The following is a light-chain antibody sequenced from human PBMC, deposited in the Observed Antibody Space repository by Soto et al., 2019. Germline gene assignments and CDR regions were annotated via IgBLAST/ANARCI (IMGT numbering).Light chain of an antibody. CDR2: GAS. CDR1: ESVSSSS. Sequence: EIVLTQSPGTLSLSPGERATIACRASESVSSSSLAWYQQKPGQAPRLLMHGASSRATGIPDRFSGSGSGADFTLTISRLEPEDFAVYYCQQYGSSRTFGQGTKVDI. J-gene: IGKJ1*01. CDR3: QQYGSSRT. V-gene: IGKV3-20*01.